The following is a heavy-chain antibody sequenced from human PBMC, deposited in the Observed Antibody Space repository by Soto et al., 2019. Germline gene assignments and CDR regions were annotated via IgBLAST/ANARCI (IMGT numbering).Heavy chain of an antibody. J-gene: IGHJ4*02. V-gene: IGHV3-23*01. Sequence: VGSLRLSCAASGFTFSTYAMNWVRQPPGKGLEWVSSISGSGAYTYYADSVQGRFTISRDNSKNTLNLQMNSLRAEDTAVYYCARDRHPYSTKYYFDYWGQGTLVTVSS. CDR3: ARDRHPYSTKYYFDY. D-gene: IGHD2-2*01. CDR2: ISGSGAYT. CDR1: GFTFSTYA.